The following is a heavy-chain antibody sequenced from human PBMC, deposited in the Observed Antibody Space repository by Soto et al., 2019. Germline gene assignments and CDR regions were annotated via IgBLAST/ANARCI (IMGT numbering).Heavy chain of an antibody. Sequence: GGSLRLSCAASGFTFSSNAMSWVRQAPGRGLEWVSAISGSTGNTYYADSVKGRFTISRDNPKNTLLLQMNSLRAEDTAVYCCAKSLRGVLIDFDYWGQGTLVNVSS. CDR1: GFTFSSNA. J-gene: IGHJ4*02. CDR3: AKSLRGVLIDFDY. CDR2: ISGSTGNT. D-gene: IGHD3-10*01. V-gene: IGHV3-23*01.